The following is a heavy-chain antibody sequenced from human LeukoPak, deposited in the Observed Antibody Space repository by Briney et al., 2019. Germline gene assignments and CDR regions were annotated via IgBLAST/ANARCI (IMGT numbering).Heavy chain of an antibody. J-gene: IGHJ4*02. CDR2: IIPIFGTA. Sequence: SVKVSCKASGGTFGSYAISWVRQAPGQGLEWMGRIIPIFGTANYAQKFQGRVTITTDESTSTAYMELSSLRSEDTAVYYCAREKYYYDSSGYYYPHFDYWGQGTLVTVSS. V-gene: IGHV1-69*05. CDR3: AREKYYYDSSGYYYPHFDY. D-gene: IGHD3-22*01. CDR1: GGTFGSYA.